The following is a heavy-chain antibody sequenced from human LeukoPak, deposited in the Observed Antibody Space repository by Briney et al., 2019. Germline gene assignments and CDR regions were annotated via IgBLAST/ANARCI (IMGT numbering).Heavy chain of an antibody. CDR3: ANLIGAPRTGFDF. D-gene: IGHD1-26*01. J-gene: IGHJ4*02. CDR2: IYPGDSDT. Sequence: GESLKISCKASGYSFTNFWIGWVRQMPGKGLEWMGIIYPGDSDTRYSPSFQGQGTISADKSITTAYLQWSSLKASDTAMYYCANLIGAPRTGFDFWGQGNLVTVSS. CDR1: GYSFTNFW. V-gene: IGHV5-51*01.